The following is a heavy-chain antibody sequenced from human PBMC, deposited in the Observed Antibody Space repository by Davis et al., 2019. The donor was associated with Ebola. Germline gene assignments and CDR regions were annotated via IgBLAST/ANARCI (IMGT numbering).Heavy chain of an antibody. Sequence: HSQTLSLTCVISGDSVSSGGWNWIRQSSSRGLEWLGRIYSSSKWYNRYAVSMKSRITINPDTSKNQFSLQLNSVTPEDTTLDYWARGWLRGGMDVWGEGTTVTVSS. V-gene: IGHV6-1*01. CDR1: GDSVSSGG. CDR2: IYSSSKWYN. J-gene: IGHJ6*04. D-gene: IGHD5-18*01. CDR3: ARGWLRGGMDV.